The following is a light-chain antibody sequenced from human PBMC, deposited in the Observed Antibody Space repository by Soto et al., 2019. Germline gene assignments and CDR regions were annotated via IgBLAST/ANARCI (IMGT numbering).Light chain of an antibody. CDR1: QSIGKH. J-gene: IGKJ5*01. V-gene: IGKV1-39*01. CDR3: QQGYTSAIT. CDR2: AAS. Sequence: DIQMTQSPSSLSASVGARVTITCRASQSIGKHLNWYQQKPGKAPKFLIYAASSLQSGVPSRFSGSGSGTDFTLTVNSLQPEDFATYYCQQGYTSAITFGQGTRLEIK.